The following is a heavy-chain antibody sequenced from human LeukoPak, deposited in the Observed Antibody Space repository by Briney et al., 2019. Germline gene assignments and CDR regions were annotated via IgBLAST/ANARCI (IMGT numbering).Heavy chain of an antibody. J-gene: IGHJ4*02. CDR1: GFTFSSYA. V-gene: IGHV3-48*03. D-gene: IGHD3-16*01. CDR3: ARAGYDYVWGSPPLDY. CDR2: ISSSGSTI. Sequence: PGGSLRLSCAASGFTFSSYAMSWVRQAPGKGLEWVSYISSSGSTIYYADSVKGRFTISRDNAKNSLYLQMNSLRAEDTAVYYCARAGYDYVWGSPPLDYWGQGTLVTVSS.